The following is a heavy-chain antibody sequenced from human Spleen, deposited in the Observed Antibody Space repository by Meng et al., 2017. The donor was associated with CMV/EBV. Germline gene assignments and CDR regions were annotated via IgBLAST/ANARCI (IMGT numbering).Heavy chain of an antibody. CDR2: INHSGST. J-gene: IGHJ4*02. V-gene: IGHV4-34*01. CDR3: ARARDYGGNSGFVDY. D-gene: IGHD4-23*01. Sequence: VYGGSFSGYYWTRIRQPPGKGLEWIGEINHSGSTDYNPSLKSRVTISVDTSKNHFSLKLIPVTAADTAVYYCARARDYGGNSGFVDYWGQGTLVTVSS. CDR1: GGSFSGYY.